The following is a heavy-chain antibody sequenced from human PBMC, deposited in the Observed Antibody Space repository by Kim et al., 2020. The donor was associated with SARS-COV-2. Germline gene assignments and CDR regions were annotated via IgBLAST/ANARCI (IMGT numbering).Heavy chain of an antibody. CDR1: GYTLTELS. CDR2: FDPEDGET. J-gene: IGHJ6*02. CDR3: ATAPVVVGATLSDYYYYGMDV. D-gene: IGHD1-26*01. V-gene: IGHV1-24*01. Sequence: ASVKVSCKVSGYTLTELSMHWVRQAPGKGLEWMGGFDPEDGETIYAQKFQGRVTMTEDTSTDTAYMDLSSLRSEDTAVYYCATAPVVVGATLSDYYYYGMDVWGQGTTVTVSS.